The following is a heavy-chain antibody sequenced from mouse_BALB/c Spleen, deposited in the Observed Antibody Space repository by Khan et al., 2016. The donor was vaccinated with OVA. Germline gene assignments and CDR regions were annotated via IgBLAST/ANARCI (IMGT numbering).Heavy chain of an antibody. CDR3: ASIYYGYDGFTY. CDR1: VLSLSNYG. D-gene: IGHD2-2*01. Sequence: QVQLKQSGPGLVAPSQSLSITCTVSVLSLSNYGLSWVRQPPGKGLEWLGVIWGDGNTNYHSVLKTRLSISTDNAKSQVFLKLISLLTSDTSTYYCASIYYGYDGFTYWGQGTLVTVSA. CDR2: IWGDGNT. V-gene: IGHV2-3*01. J-gene: IGHJ3*01.